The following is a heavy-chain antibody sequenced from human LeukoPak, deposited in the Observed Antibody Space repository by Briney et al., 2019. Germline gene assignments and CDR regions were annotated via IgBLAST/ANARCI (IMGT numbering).Heavy chain of an antibody. CDR1: GFTFGKYW. CDR2: INTDGTVT. Sequence: GGSLRLSCAASGFTFGKYWMLWVRQAPGKGLQSVSRINTDGTVTTYADSVKGRFTVSRDNADNTMFLQMNSVRDEDTAVYYCATKQWLAPPPDSWGQGTPVTVSS. D-gene: IGHD6-19*01. V-gene: IGHV3-74*01. J-gene: IGHJ4*02. CDR3: ATKQWLAPPPDS.